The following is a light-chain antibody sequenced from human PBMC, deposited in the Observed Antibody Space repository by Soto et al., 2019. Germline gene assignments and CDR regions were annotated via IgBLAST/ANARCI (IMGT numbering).Light chain of an antibody. V-gene: IGKV3-11*01. CDR2: DAS. CDR1: QSVSSY. CDR3: QHRGT. Sequence: EIVLTQSPATLSLSPGERATLSCRASQSVSSYLAWYQQKPGQAPRLLIYDASNRATGIPARFSGSGSGTDFTLTISSLEPEDFAVYYCQHRGTFGGGTKVELK. J-gene: IGKJ4*01.